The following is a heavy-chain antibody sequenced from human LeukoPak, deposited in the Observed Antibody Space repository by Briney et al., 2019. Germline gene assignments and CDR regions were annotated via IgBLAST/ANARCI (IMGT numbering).Heavy chain of an antibody. J-gene: IGHJ3*01. D-gene: IGHD1-26*01. CDR3: ARLLRPGGRTGDAFDV. CDR1: GGSISGHH. CDR2: FYDSRDT. V-gene: IGHV4-59*08. Sequence: SETLSLTCTVSGGSISGHHWTWIRQPPGTGLEWIGYFYDSRDTNYNPSLKGRVSISIDMSNNQFPLTIYSVTAADTAMYYCARLLRPGGRTGDAFDVWGQGTMVTVSS.